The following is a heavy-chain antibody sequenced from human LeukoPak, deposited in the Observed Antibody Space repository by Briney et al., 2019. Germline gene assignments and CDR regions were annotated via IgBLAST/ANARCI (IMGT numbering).Heavy chain of an antibody. CDR2: INQVGSEK. Sequence: GGSLRLSCAASGSTISFYWMGWVRQAPGKGLEWVANINQVGSEKNYVDSVKGRFTISRDNSKNTLSLQMNSLRVEDTAMYFCAKDIQLSTWGLGTMVTVSS. D-gene: IGHD5-24*01. CDR3: AKDIQLST. CDR1: GSTISFYW. J-gene: IGHJ3*01. V-gene: IGHV3-7*04.